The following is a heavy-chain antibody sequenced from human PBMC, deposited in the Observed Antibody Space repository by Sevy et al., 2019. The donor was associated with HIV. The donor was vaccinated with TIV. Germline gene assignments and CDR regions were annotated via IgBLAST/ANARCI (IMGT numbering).Heavy chain of an antibody. CDR1: GGSINSDH. CDR2: VYYTGGT. J-gene: IGHJ3*02. V-gene: IGHV4-59*08. Sequence: SETLSLTCTVSGGSINSDHWNWIRQPPGKGLEWIGYVYYTGGTNYNPSLKNRVTISVDRTTNQFSLNLTSVTATDTAVYYCARRNDFDIWGQGTMVTVSS. CDR3: ARRNDFDI.